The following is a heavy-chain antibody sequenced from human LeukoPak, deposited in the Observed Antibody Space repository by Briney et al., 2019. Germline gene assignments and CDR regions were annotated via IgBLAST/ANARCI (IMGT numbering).Heavy chain of an antibody. CDR2: MNPNSGNT. D-gene: IGHD2-15*01. CDR3: ASGVYCSGGSCYSSFDY. Sequence: ASVKVSCKASGYSFTSYDINWVRQATGQGLEWMGWMNPNSGNTAYAQKFQGRVTMTRNTSISTAYMELSSLRSEDTAVYYCASGVYCSGGSCYSSFDYWGQGTLVTVSS. V-gene: IGHV1-8*01. CDR1: GYSFTSYD. J-gene: IGHJ4*02.